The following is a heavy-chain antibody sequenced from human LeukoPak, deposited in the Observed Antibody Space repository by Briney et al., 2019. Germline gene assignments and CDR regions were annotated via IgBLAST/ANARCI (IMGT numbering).Heavy chain of an antibody. J-gene: IGHJ3*02. CDR2: ISNSGNTI. V-gene: IGHV3-48*03. CDR3: ARNTVTKHDASDI. CDR1: GFAFSVSE. Sequence: PGGSLRLSCAASGFAFSVSEMNWVRQAPGGGLECVSYISNSGNTIYYADSVKGRFTISRDNTKNSLYLQKNSLRVADTAIYYCARNTVTKHDASDIWGQGTMVAVS. D-gene: IGHD4-11*01.